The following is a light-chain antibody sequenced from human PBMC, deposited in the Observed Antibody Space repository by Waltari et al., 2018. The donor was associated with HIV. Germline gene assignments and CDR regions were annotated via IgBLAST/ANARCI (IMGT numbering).Light chain of an antibody. J-gene: IGLJ2*01. CDR1: NSNIGRNT. Sequence: QSVLTQTASASGIPGQRLTISCSGSNSNIGRNTVNWYQRLPGTAPKLLIDATSRRPSGVPDRFSASKAGTAASLAISGLQAEDDAEYFCSAWDDTLNGLIFGGGTKLTVL. V-gene: IGLV1-44*01. CDR2: ATS. CDR3: SAWDDTLNGLI.